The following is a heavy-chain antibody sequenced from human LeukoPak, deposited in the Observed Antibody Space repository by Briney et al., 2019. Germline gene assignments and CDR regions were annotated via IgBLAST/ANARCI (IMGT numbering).Heavy chain of an antibody. Sequence: SETLSLTCTVSGYSISSGYYWGWIRQPPGKGLEWIGSIYQSGSTYYNPSLKSRVTISVDTSKNQFSLKLSSVTAADTAVYYCAGGNWGRGGYNWFDPWGQGTLVTVSS. V-gene: IGHV4-38-2*02. CDR3: AGGNWGRGGYNWFDP. CDR2: IYQSGST. D-gene: IGHD7-27*01. J-gene: IGHJ5*02. CDR1: GYSISSGYY.